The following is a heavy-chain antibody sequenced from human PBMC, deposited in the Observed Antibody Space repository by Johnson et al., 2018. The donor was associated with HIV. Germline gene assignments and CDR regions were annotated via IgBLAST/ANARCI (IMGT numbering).Heavy chain of an antibody. V-gene: IGHV3-23*04. CDR2: ISPSSVRT. CDR3: ARDKVAGFAFDI. D-gene: IGHD6-19*01. Sequence: VQLVESGGGLVQPGGSLRLSCAASGFTFSSYWMSWVRQTPGRGPEWVSTISPSSVRTYHADSVKGRFTISRDNSKNTLYLQMNSLRAEYTAVYYCARDKVAGFAFDIWGQGTMVTVSS. J-gene: IGHJ3*02. CDR1: GFTFSSYW.